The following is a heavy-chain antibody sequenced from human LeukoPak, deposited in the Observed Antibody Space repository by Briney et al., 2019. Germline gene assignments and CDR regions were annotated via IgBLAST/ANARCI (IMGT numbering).Heavy chain of an antibody. CDR1: GFAFSNAW. J-gene: IGHJ4*02. CDR2: IKQDGSET. Sequence: GGSLRLSCAASGFAFSNAWMSWVRQAPGTGLEWVANIKQDGSETYYADSVRGRFTIFRDNAKSSLYLQMNSLRAEDTAVYYCARVYCSSTSCYNLDYWGQGTLVTVSS. V-gene: IGHV3-7*01. D-gene: IGHD2-2*02. CDR3: ARVYCSSTSCYNLDY.